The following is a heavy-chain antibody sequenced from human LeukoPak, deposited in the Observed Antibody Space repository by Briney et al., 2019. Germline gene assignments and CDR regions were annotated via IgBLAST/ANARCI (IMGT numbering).Heavy chain of an antibody. Sequence: GGSLRLSCEASGFTFDDYGMHWVRQAPGKGLEWVSTISWNSASVGYVHSVKGRFTISRDNAKKTLYLQMNSLRPEDTALYYCAKDYRYSSSWYDYCGQGTLVTVSS. CDR2: ISWNSASV. CDR1: GFTFDDYG. D-gene: IGHD6-13*01. CDR3: AKDYRYSSSWYDY. V-gene: IGHV3-9*01. J-gene: IGHJ4*02.